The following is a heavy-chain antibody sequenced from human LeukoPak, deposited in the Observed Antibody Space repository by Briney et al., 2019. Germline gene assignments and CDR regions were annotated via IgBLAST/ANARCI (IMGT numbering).Heavy chain of an antibody. CDR1: VFTFSSYG. CDR3: ARAVYGVQACFDF. V-gene: IGHV3-33*01. J-gene: IGHJ4*02. Sequence: PGGSLRLSCAASVFTFSSYGMHCVRQAPGKGLEWVAIIWYDGSNKYYTDSVKGRFTISRDNSKNTLYLQMNSLRVEDTAVYYCARAVYGVQACFDFWGQGTLVTVSS. CDR2: IWYDGSNK. D-gene: IGHD4-17*01.